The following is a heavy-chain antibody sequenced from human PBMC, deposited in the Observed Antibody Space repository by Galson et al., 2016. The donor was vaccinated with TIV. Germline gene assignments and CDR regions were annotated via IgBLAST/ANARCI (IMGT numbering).Heavy chain of an antibody. J-gene: IGHJ4*02. V-gene: IGHV3-33*01. CDR3: ARDFRTGKYCDY. Sequence: SLRLSCAASRFNFGFYGMHWVRQAPGKGLEWVAIIGHDGNWKGYADSVKGRFTVSRDNSKNMLFLEMSSPRVEDTAVYYCARDFRTGKYCDYWGQGTLVTVSA. CDR1: RFNFGFYG. D-gene: IGHD2-8*02. CDR2: IGHDGNWK.